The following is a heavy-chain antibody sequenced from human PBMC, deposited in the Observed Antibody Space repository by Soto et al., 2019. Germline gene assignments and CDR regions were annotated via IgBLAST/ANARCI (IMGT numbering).Heavy chain of an antibody. CDR1: GFTFSSYS. CDR2: ISGSSSII. D-gene: IGHD2-2*01. CDR3: ATGGKYANMTM. J-gene: IGHJ4*02. V-gene: IGHV3-48*02. Sequence: EVQLVESGGGLVQPGGSLRLSCAASGFTFSSYSMNWVRQAPGKGLEWVSYISGSSSIIYYTDSVKGRFTISRDNAKNALHLQMNRLRDEDTAVYYCATGGKYANMTMWGQGTLVTVSS.